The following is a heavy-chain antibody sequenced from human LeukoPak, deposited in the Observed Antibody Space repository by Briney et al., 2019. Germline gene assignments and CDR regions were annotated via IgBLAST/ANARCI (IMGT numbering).Heavy chain of an antibody. Sequence: GGSLRLSCAASGFTFSSYSMNWVRQAPGKGLEWVSSISSSSSYIYYADSVKGRFTISRDNSKNTLYLQMNSLRAEDTAVYYCAKDYGAYFYGMDVWGQGTTVTVSS. V-gene: IGHV3-21*01. J-gene: IGHJ6*02. CDR1: GFTFSSYS. CDR3: AKDYGAYFYGMDV. CDR2: ISSSSSYI. D-gene: IGHD3-10*01.